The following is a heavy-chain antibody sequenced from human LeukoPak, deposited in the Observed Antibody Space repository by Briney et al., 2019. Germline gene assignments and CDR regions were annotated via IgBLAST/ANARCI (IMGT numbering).Heavy chain of an antibody. CDR2: ISWNSGSI. CDR1: GFTFSDYS. Sequence: SGGSLRLSCTTSGFTFSDYSVNWVRQAPGKGLEWVSGISWNSGSIGYADSVKGRFTISRDNAKNSLYLQMNSLRAEDTALYYCAKVRAVAAPRESSREYYFDYWGQGTLVTVSS. V-gene: IGHV3-9*01. J-gene: IGHJ4*02. CDR3: AKVRAVAAPRESSREYYFDY. D-gene: IGHD6-19*01.